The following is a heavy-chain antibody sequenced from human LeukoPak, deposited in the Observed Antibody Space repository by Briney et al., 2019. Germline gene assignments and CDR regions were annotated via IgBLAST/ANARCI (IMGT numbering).Heavy chain of an antibody. D-gene: IGHD4-17*01. CDR1: GYTLASYG. V-gene: IGHV1-18*01. Sequence: GASVKVSCKASGYTLASYGISWVRQAPGQGLEWMGWISAYNGNTNYAQKLQGRVTMTTDTSTSTAYMELRSLRSDDTAVYYCARITQTDYDFDYWGQGTLVIVSS. CDR2: ISAYNGNT. CDR3: ARITQTDYDFDY. J-gene: IGHJ4*02.